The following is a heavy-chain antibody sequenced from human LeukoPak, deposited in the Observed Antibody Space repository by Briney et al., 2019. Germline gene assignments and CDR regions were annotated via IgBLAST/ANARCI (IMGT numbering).Heavy chain of an antibody. CDR2: IYTSGST. V-gene: IGHV4-61*02. CDR3: ARDRGLYSNYPVMIDP. D-gene: IGHD4-11*01. J-gene: IGHJ5*02. CDR1: GGSISSGSYY. Sequence: SQTLSLTCTVSGGSISSGSYYGRWIRQPAGKGLEWIGRIYTSGSTNYNPSLKSRVTISADTSKNQFSLKLSSVTAADTAVYYCARDRGLYSNYPVMIDPWGQGTLVTVSS.